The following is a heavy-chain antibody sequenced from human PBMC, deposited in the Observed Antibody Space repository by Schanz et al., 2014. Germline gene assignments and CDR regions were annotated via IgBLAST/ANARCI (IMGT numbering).Heavy chain of an antibody. Sequence: EVQLLESGGGLVQPGGSLRLSCAASGFTFSSYAMSWVRQAPGKGLEWVSALSGSGGSTYYADSVKGRFTISRYNSKNTLYMQMNSLRAEDTAVYYCAKQIQSDILTVTSNWGQGTLXTVSS. CDR1: GFTFSSYA. CDR2: LSGSGGST. D-gene: IGHD3-9*01. J-gene: IGHJ4*02. CDR3: AKQIQSDILTVTSN. V-gene: IGHV3-23*01.